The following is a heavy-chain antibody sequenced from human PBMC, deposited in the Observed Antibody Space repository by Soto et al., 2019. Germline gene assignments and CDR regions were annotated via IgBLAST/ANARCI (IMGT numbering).Heavy chain of an antibody. Sequence: GGFLRLSCAASGFTFSSYWMHWVRQAPGKGLVWVSRISTDGSSTTYADSVKGRFTISRDNAKNTLYLQMNSLRAEDTAVYYCARGVAMATITLGYWGQGTLVTVSS. CDR3: ARGVAMATITLGY. J-gene: IGHJ4*02. CDR2: ISTDGSST. V-gene: IGHV3-74*01. D-gene: IGHD5-12*01. CDR1: GFTFSSYW.